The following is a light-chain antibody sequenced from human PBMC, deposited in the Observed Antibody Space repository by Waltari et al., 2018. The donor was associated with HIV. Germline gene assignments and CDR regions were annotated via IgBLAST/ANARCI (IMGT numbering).Light chain of an antibody. Sequence: DIVMTQSPGPLAVSLGGRATIPCKSSHSVFQYSYRRNYLAWYQQRPGQPPKLLISWASTREFGVPDSVSGSGSGTDFTLTISSLQAEDVAIYYCQQYLWNPWTFGQGTKLDIK. V-gene: IGKV4-1*01. CDR2: WAS. J-gene: IGKJ1*01. CDR3: QQYLWNPWT. CDR1: HSVFQYSYRRNY.